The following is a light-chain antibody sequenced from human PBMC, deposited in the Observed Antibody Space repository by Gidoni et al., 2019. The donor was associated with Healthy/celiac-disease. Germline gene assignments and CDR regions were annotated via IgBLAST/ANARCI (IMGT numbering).Light chain of an antibody. CDR1: QSISLY. J-gene: IGKJ3*01. CDR3: HRRYSTPPCT. Sequence: DIQMTQSPYSLSASVGDRVTITCRASQSISLYLNWYQQKPGKAPKHLIYASSSLHSGVPPRFSCSGSGTDSALTISSLQPEDVATYDCHRRYSTPPCTFGPXTKVEIK. CDR2: ASS. V-gene: IGKV1-39*01.